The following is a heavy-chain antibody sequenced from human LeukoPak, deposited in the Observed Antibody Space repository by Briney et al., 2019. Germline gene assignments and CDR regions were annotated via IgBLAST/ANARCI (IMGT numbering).Heavy chain of an antibody. CDR2: ISTSGGST. CDR3: AGGVNY. V-gene: IGHV3-23*01. Sequence: GGSLRLSCAASGFTFSTYAMSWVREAPGKGLEWVSGISTSGGSTYYADSVKGRFTISRDSSKNTLYLQMNSPRAEDTAVYYCAGGVNYWGQGTLVTVSS. J-gene: IGHJ4*02. CDR1: GFTFSTYA. D-gene: IGHD3-16*01.